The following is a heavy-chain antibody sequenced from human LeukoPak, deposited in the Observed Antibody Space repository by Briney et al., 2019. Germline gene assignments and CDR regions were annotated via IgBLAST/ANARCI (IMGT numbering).Heavy chain of an antibody. V-gene: IGHV1-2*02. Sequence: ASVKVSCKASGYTLTDYYIHWVRQAPGQGLEWMGWINPNSGATNYPQKFQGRGTMTRDRSISTAYMELNRLRSDDTAIYYCATGSGYDYLAIDIWGQGTVVTVSS. D-gene: IGHD5-12*01. J-gene: IGHJ3*02. CDR2: INPNSGAT. CDR1: GYTLTDYY. CDR3: ATGSGYDYLAIDI.